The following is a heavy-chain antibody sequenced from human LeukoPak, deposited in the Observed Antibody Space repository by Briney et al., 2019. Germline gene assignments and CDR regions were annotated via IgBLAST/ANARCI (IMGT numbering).Heavy chain of an antibody. CDR1: GGTFSSYA. D-gene: IGHD3-22*01. CDR3: ARHSGYHSTMYLDY. J-gene: IGHJ4*02. Sequence: VKVSCKASGGTFSSYAISWVRQAPGQGLEWMGGITAIFRTTNYAQKFQGRVTITADESMSTVYMELSSLRSEDTAVYYCARHSGYHSTMYLDYWGQGTLVTVSS. V-gene: IGHV1-69*01. CDR2: ITAIFRTT.